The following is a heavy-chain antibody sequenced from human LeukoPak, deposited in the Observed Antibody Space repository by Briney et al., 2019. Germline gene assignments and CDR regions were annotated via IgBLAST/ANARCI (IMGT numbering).Heavy chain of an antibody. CDR1: RFTFSSYA. CDR2: ISGSGDNT. D-gene: IGHD3-10*01. Sequence: GGSLRLSCAASRFTFSSYAMSWVRQAPGKGLEWVSGISGSGDNTYYADSVKGRFTISRDNSKNTLYVQVNSLGTEDTAAYYCAREGYYGSGSPPSLYFDYWGQGTLVTVSS. J-gene: IGHJ4*02. CDR3: AREGYYGSGSPPSLYFDY. V-gene: IGHV3-23*01.